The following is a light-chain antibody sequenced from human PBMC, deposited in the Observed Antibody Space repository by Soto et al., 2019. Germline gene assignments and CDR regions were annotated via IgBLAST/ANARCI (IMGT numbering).Light chain of an antibody. J-gene: IGKJ1*01. V-gene: IGKV1-5*03. CDR3: QQYDNDSWT. Sequence: DIQMTQSPSTLSASVGDRVIITCRASQSVSSWLAWYQQKPGKAPNLLIYKASTLKSGVPSRFSGSGSGTQFTLTISSLQPDHFATYYRQQYDNDSWTFGQGTKVEIK. CDR1: QSVSSW. CDR2: KAS.